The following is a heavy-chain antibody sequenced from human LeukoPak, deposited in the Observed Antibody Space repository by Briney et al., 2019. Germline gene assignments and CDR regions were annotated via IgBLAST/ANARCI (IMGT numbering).Heavy chain of an antibody. CDR1: GGSISSGSYY. V-gene: IGHV4-61*02. J-gene: IGHJ6*02. D-gene: IGHD2-21*02. CDR3: ARDSYCGGDCYDYYYGMDV. Sequence: PSETLSLTCTVSGGSISSGSYYWSWIRQPAGKGLEWIGRIYTSGSTNYNPSLKSRVTISVDTSKNQFSLKLSSVTAADTAVYYCARDSYCGGDCYDYYYGMDVWGQGTTVIVSS. CDR2: IYTSGST.